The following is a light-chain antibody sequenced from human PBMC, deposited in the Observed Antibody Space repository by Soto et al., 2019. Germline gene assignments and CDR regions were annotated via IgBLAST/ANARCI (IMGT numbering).Light chain of an antibody. CDR3: SSYTSNNNVV. CDR1: SSDVGGYNH. J-gene: IGLJ2*01. V-gene: IGLV2-14*01. Sequence: QSVLTQPASVSGSPGQSITISCTGTSSDVGGYNHVSWYQQYPGKAPKFMIYEVSNRPSGVSNRFSGSKSGNTASLTISGLQTEDEADYYCSSYTSNNNVVFGGGTKVTVL. CDR2: EVS.